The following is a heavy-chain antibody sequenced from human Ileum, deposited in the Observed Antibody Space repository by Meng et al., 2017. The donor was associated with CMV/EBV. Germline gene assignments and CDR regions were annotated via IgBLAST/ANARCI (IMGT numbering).Heavy chain of an antibody. CDR2: TYYRSKWYN. V-gene: IGHV6-1*01. CDR3: TRAYYYDSSGYYDY. D-gene: IGHD3-22*01. J-gene: IGHJ4*02. CDR1: GDSVSSNSVT. Sequence: QVRLQQPGPVLVKPSQTLSLTCAISGDSVSSNSVTWNWIRQSPSRGLEWLGRTYYRSKWYNDYAVSVKSRITINPDTSKNQFSLQLNSMTPEDTAVYYCTRAYYYDSSGYYDYWGQGTLVTVSS.